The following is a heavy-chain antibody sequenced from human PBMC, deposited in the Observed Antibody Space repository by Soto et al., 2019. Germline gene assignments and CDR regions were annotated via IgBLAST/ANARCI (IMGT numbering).Heavy chain of an antibody. J-gene: IGHJ4*02. CDR3: AHAYGGRSLY. Sequence: QITLKESGPTLVKPTQTLTLTCTFSGFSLPTDRVGVGWIRQRPGKALEWLAVIYWDDTKTYRQSLKSRLTITKDTSKNQGALTMNDMDPVETSTYYCAHAYGGRSLYWGQGTQVTVSS. CDR2: IYWDDTK. V-gene: IGHV2-5*02. D-gene: IGHD1-26*01. CDR1: GFSLPTDRVG.